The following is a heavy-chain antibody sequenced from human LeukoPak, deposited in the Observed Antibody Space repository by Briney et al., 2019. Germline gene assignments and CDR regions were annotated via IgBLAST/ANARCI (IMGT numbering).Heavy chain of an antibody. CDR1: GYTFTNYG. CDR3: AREGFVRDTALDY. D-gene: IGHD5-18*01. J-gene: IGHJ4*02. V-gene: IGHV1-18*01. CDR2: ISGFNGDT. Sequence: ASVKISCKASGYTFTNYGLSWVRQVPGQGLEWMGWISGFNGDTNYAQNFQGRVTMTTDTSTNTAYMELRSLTSDDTAIYFCAREGFVRDTALDYWGQGTLVTVSA.